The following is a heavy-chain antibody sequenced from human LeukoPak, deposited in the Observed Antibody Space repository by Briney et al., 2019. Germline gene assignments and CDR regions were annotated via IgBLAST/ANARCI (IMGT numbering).Heavy chain of an antibody. Sequence: GGSLRLSCAASGFTFNNAWMSWVRQAPGKGLEWVGRIKSNSDGGTTDYAAPVKGRFITSRDDSKNTLYLYMNSLQSKDLAMTYCTTDGYMISHTFDFWGQGTMVTVSS. CDR2: IKSNSDGGTT. CDR3: TTDGYMISHTFDF. D-gene: IGHD5-18*01. V-gene: IGHV3-15*01. CDR1: GFTFNNAW. J-gene: IGHJ3*01.